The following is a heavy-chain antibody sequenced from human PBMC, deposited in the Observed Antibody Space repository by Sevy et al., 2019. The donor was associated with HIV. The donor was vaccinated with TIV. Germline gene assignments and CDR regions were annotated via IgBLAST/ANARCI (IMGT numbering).Heavy chain of an antibody. D-gene: IGHD2-2*01. CDR2: ISTSTTYI. CDR3: VRDWGCSTTKCLLYFDY. V-gene: IGHV3-21*01. J-gene: IGHJ4*02. Sequence: GGSLRLSCAASGFTLNKYAMNWVRQAPGKGLEWVSSISTSTTYIYYADSVKGRFTISRDNAKNSLYLQMNRLRAEDTAVYYCVRDWGCSTTKCLLYFDYWGQGTLVTVSS. CDR1: GFTLNKYA.